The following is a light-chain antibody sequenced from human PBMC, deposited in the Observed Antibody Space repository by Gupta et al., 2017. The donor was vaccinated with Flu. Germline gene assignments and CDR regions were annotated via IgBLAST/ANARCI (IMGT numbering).Light chain of an antibody. V-gene: IGKV2-30*01. CDR2: KVS. CDR1: ESLVYSDGNTY. Sequence: DEELTQSPLPLPVTLGQPASISCRSSESLVYSDGNTYLNWFQQKPGQSPRRLIYKVSKRDSGIPARFSGSGSGTEFTLNISSVQAEDVGVYYCMQDTHWPLFTFGQGTQLEIK. CDR3: MQDTHWPLFT. J-gene: IGKJ2*01.